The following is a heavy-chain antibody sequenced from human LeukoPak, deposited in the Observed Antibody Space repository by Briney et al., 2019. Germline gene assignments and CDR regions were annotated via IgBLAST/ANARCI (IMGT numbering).Heavy chain of an antibody. D-gene: IGHD6-13*01. V-gene: IGHV4-34*01. CDR1: GGSISGYY. Sequence: SETLSLTCTVQGGSISGYYWSWIRQAPGKRLEWIGDIAHTGPPEHNPSLNPSLKSRVTISVDTSKNQFSLKLSSVAAADTAVYYCARGPRSSSWYHYFDYWGQGTLVTVSS. CDR3: ARGPRSSSWYHYFDY. J-gene: IGHJ4*02. CDR2: IAHTGPP.